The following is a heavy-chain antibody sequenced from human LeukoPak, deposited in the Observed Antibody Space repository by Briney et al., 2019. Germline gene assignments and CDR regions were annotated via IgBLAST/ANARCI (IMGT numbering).Heavy chain of an antibody. Sequence: GGSLRLSCAASGFTFSSYWMHWVRQAPGKGLEWVSAISGSGGSTYYADSVKGRFTISRDNSKNTLYLQMNSLRAEDTAVYYCAKDVITMIVVVTPPPHAFDIWGQGTMVTVSS. CDR3: AKDVITMIVVVTPPPHAFDI. V-gene: IGHV3-23*01. J-gene: IGHJ3*02. CDR2: ISGSGGST. CDR1: GFTFSSYW. D-gene: IGHD3-22*01.